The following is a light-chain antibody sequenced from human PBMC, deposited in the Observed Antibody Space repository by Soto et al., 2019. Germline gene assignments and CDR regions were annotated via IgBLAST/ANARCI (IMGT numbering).Light chain of an antibody. J-gene: IGLJ2*01. CDR1: ASDVGDYNY. V-gene: IGLV2-14*01. Sequence: QSALTRPASVSGSPGQSITISCTATASDVGDYNYVSWFQRYPGKAPKLMIYDVSNRPSGVSNRFSGSKSGNTASLTISGLQAEDEADYYCSSYTSTRTHVIFGGGTKLTVL. CDR3: SSYTSTRTHVI. CDR2: DVS.